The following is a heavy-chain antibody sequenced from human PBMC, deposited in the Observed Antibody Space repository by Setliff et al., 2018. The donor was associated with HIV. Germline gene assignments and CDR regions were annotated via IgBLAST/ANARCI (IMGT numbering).Heavy chain of an antibody. Sequence: PGGSLRLSCTASGFMFGDYLINWFRQAPGKGLEWVGFIRSKAYDGTAEYAASVKGRFTISRDDSKSIAYLQMNSLKTEDTAVYYCATAPGYYDSSPFDWWGPGTLVTVSS. D-gene: IGHD3-22*01. CDR1: GFMFGDYL. V-gene: IGHV3-49*03. J-gene: IGHJ4*02. CDR2: IRSKAYDGTA. CDR3: ATAPGYYDSSPFDW.